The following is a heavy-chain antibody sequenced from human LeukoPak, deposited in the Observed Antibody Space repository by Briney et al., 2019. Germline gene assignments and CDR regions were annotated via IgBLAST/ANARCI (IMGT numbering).Heavy chain of an antibody. CDR3: ARDLHLSGRVGATYNFGY. Sequence: ASVKVSCKPSGYTFTGYYMHWVRQAPGQGLAWMGWINPNSGGTNYAQKVQGRVTMTRDTSISTAYMELSRLRSDDTAVYYCARDLHLSGRVGATYNFGYWGQGTLVTVSS. CDR1: GYTFTGYY. V-gene: IGHV1-2*02. D-gene: IGHD1-26*01. CDR2: INPNSGGT. J-gene: IGHJ4*02.